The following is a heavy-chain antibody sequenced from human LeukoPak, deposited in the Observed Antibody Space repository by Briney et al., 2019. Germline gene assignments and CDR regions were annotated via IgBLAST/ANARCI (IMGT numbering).Heavy chain of an antibody. Sequence: GGSLRLSCAASGFTFSSYDMHWVRQAPGKGLEWVAVISYDGTNKYFADSVKGRFTISRDNSKDTLYLQMNSLRAEDTAVYYCAKAFGYCGSTSCYCYYYGMDAWGQGTTVTVSS. J-gene: IGHJ6*02. CDR1: GFTFSSYD. CDR3: AKAFGYCGSTSCYCYYYGMDA. D-gene: IGHD2-2*01. V-gene: IGHV3-30*18. CDR2: ISYDGTNK.